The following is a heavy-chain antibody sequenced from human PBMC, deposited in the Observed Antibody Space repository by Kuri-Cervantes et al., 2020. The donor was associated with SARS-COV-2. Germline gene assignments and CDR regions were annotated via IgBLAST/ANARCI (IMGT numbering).Heavy chain of an antibody. CDR1: GFTFSSYA. Sequence: GGSLRLSCAASGFTFSSYAMSWVRQAPGKGLEWLSYIGNTDSTTYYADSVKGRFTISRDNAKNLLYLQMNSLRAEDTAVYYCAREQWLELDAFDIWGQGTMVTVSS. CDR2: IGNTDSTT. CDR3: AREQWLELDAFDI. D-gene: IGHD6-19*01. V-gene: IGHV3-48*04. J-gene: IGHJ3*02.